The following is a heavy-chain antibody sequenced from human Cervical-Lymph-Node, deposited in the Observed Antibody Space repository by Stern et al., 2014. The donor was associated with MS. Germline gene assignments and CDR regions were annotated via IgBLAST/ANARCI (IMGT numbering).Heavy chain of an antibody. CDR2: ISRDGSNK. J-gene: IGHJ4*02. D-gene: IGHD2-21*01. Sequence: VQLVESGGGVVQPGRSLRLSCAASGFTFNRHDMYWVRQAPGQGLEWVAIISRDGSNKYYADSVKGRFTISRDNSKNTLYLHMNNMRAEDTALYYCAKGGIALLIGGKIDSWGQGTLVSVSS. V-gene: IGHV3-30*18. CDR3: AKGGIALLIGGKIDS. CDR1: GFTFNRHD.